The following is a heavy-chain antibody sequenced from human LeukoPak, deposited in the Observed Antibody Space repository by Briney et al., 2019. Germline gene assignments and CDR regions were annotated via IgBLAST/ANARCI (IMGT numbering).Heavy chain of an antibody. Sequence: SETLSLTCTVSGGSISSYYWSWIRQPPGKGLEWIGYIYYSGSTNYNPSLKSRVTISVDTSKNQFSLKLSSVTAADTAVYYRAGGRCCSSGVMPDYWGQGTLVTVSS. V-gene: IGHV4-59*08. D-gene: IGHD6-6*01. CDR1: GGSISSYY. CDR2: IYYSGST. CDR3: AGGRCCSSGVMPDY. J-gene: IGHJ4*02.